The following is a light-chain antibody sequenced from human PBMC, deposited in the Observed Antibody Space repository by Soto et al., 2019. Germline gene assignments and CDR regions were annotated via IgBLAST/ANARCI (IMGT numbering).Light chain of an antibody. CDR3: SSYTSRSVLVV. CDR2: DVS. J-gene: IGLJ3*02. CDR1: SSDVGGFDY. Sequence: QSALTQPASVSGSPGQSITISCTGTSSDVGGFDYVSWYQQHPGKAPKLMIYDVSNRPSGVSNRFSGSKSGDTASLTISGLQAEDEADYYCSSYTSRSVLVVFGGGTKLTVL. V-gene: IGLV2-14*01.